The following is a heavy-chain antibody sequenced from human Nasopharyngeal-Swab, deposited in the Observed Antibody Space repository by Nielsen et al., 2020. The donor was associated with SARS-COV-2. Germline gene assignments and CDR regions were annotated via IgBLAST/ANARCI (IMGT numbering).Heavy chain of an antibody. CDR1: GFTFSDYY. V-gene: IGHV3-11*06. CDR2: ISSSSSYT. D-gene: IGHD3-9*01. Sequence: LSLTCAASGFTFSDYYMSWIRQAPGKGLEWVSYISSSSSYTNYADSVKGRFTISRDNAKNSLYLQMNSLRAEDTAVYYCARVSTPLLTGPYYYYGMDVWGQGTTVTVSS. J-gene: IGHJ6*02. CDR3: ARVSTPLLTGPYYYYGMDV.